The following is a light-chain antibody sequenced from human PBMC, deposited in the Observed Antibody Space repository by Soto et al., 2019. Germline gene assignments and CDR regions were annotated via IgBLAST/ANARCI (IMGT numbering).Light chain of an antibody. CDR3: HTFNVVPT. V-gene: IGKV1-27*01. J-gene: IGKJ4*01. CDR1: QAINNY. Sequence: DIQMTQSPSSLSASVGDRVTITCRASQAINNYLAWYQQKPGKVPTLLISAASTLQSGVPSRFSGGGSGTDFTLTVRSRQLEDVASYYCHTFNVVPTFGGGPKVEI. CDR2: AAS.